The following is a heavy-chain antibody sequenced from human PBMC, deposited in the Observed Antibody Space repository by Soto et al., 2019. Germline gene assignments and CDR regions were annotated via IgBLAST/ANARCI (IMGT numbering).Heavy chain of an antibody. Sequence: TLVILRHPYSVVYGTSIDLDCSWIRQTPGKGLEWIGYIYYTGSTNYNPSLKSRVTMSVDTSKNRVSLNLTSLTAADSAIYYCARSNWDSEYWGQGTLVTVYS. J-gene: IGHJ4*02. CDR2: IYYTGST. V-gene: IGHV4-59*11. D-gene: IGHD7-27*01. CDR1: YGTSIDLD. CDR3: ARSNWDSEY.